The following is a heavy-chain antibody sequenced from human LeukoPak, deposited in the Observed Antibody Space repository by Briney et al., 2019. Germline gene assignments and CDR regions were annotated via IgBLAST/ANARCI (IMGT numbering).Heavy chain of an antibody. CDR1: GGAVGSSY. Sequence: PSETLSLTCTVSGGAVGSSYWSWVRQPPGKGLEWIGYIYYSGSTNYNPSLKSRVTISVDTSKNQFSLKLSSVTAADTAVYYCARTYDSSGRPFDYWGQGTLVTVSS. V-gene: IGHV4-59*02. CDR2: IYYSGST. J-gene: IGHJ4*02. D-gene: IGHD3-22*01. CDR3: ARTYDSSGRPFDY.